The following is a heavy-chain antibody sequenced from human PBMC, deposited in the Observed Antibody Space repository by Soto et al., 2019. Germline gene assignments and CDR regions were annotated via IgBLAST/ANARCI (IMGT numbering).Heavy chain of an antibody. CDR2: VFYTVST. J-gene: IGHJ4*02. V-gene: IGHV4-31*03. D-gene: IGHD3-3*01. CDR1: GGSITKDGYY. CDR3: AAQTSYDDPINS. Sequence: QVQLQESGPGLVRASQTLSLTCSVSGGSITKDGYYWNWIRHHPRKCLEWIGFVFYTVSTDYNQSVQGRVAMSTDRSKNQSSLELRYMTAEDAAVYYCAAQTSYDDPINSWGPGTLVPVSS.